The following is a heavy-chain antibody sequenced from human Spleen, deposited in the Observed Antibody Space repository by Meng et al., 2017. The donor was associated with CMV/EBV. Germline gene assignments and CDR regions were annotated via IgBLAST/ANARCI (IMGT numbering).Heavy chain of an antibody. Sequence: ASVKVSCKASGYTFTSYGISWVRQAPGQGLEWMGWISAYNGNTNYAQKLQGRVTMTTDTSTSTAYMELRSLRSEDTAVYYCARERRGTFTIFGVVNKYGMDVWGQGTTVTVSS. J-gene: IGHJ6*02. V-gene: IGHV1-18*01. CDR1: GYTFTSYG. D-gene: IGHD3-3*01. CDR3: ARERRGTFTIFGVVNKYGMDV. CDR2: ISAYNGNT.